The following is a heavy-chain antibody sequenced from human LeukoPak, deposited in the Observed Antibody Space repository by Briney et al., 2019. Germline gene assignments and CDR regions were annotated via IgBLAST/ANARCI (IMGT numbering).Heavy chain of an antibody. CDR3: ASHGRSGYFDY. D-gene: IGHD3-22*01. V-gene: IGHV4-59*08. CDR2: IYYSGST. J-gene: IGHJ4*02. CDR1: GGSISSYY. Sequence: SETLSLTCTVSGGSISSYYWSWIRQPPGKGLEWIGYIYYSGSTYYNPSLKSRVTISVDTSKNQFSLKLSSVTAADTAVYYCASHGRSGYFDYWGQGTLVTVSS.